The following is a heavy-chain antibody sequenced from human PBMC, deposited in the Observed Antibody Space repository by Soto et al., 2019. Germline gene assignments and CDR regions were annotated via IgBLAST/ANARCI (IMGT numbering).Heavy chain of an antibody. CDR1: GGTFSYG. V-gene: IGHV1-69*06. J-gene: IGHJ4*02. D-gene: IGHD1-26*01. Sequence: QEPLVQSGAEVKKPGSSVKVSCKASGGTFSYGISWVRRAPGQGLEWMGGIIPLSGTTNYAQQFQGRVTITADISTNTAYMDLSSLRSGDTGIYYCARQGFSGSFYAYWGQGTLVTVSS. CDR2: IIPLSGTT. CDR3: ARQGFSGSFYAY.